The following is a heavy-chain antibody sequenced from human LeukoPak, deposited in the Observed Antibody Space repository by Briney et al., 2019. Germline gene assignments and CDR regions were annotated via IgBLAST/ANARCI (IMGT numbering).Heavy chain of an antibody. Sequence: GGSLRLSRAASGFTFNMYGIHWVRQAPGKGLEWVAAISFDGSNEYYLDSVKGRFSISRDNSKNTLYLEMNSLRPEDTALYYCAKDGFWTTRTSYHGAHFFDHWGQGTLVAVSS. CDR2: ISFDGSNE. CDR1: GFTFNMYG. J-gene: IGHJ4*02. CDR3: AKDGFWTTRTSYHGAHFFDH. V-gene: IGHV3-30*18. D-gene: IGHD3/OR15-3a*01.